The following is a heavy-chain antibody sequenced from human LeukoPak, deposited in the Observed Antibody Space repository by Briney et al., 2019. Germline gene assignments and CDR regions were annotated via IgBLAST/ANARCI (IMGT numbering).Heavy chain of an antibody. Sequence: PSQTLSLTCTVSGGSISSGSYYWSWIRQPAGKGLEWIGRIYTSGSTNYNPSLKSRVTISVDTSKNQFSLKLSSVTAADTAVYYCARDLVGIYCSSTSCYGSDKQQYYYMDVWGKGTTVTISS. J-gene: IGHJ6*03. CDR1: GGSISSGSYY. V-gene: IGHV4-61*02. CDR2: IYTSGST. D-gene: IGHD2-2*01. CDR3: ARDLVGIYCSSTSCYGSDKQQYYYMDV.